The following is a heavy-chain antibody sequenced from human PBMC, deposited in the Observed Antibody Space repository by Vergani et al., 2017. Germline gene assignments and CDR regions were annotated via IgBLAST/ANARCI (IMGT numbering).Heavy chain of an antibody. Sequence: QVQLVESGGGVVQPGRSLSLSCAASGFTFSSYAMHWVRQAPGKGIEWGAVIPYDGSNKYYADSVKGRFTISRDNSKNTLYLQMNSLRAEDTAVYYCARGRLYSSGWDGGYWGQGTLVTVSS. CDR3: ARGRLYSSGWDGGY. D-gene: IGHD6-19*01. V-gene: IGHV3-30*01. CDR1: GFTFSSYA. CDR2: IPYDGSNK. J-gene: IGHJ4*02.